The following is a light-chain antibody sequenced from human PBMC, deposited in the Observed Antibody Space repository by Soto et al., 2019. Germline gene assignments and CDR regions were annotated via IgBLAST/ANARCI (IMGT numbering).Light chain of an antibody. CDR3: QQSYSTLT. CDR2: AAS. V-gene: IGKV1-39*01. CDR1: QSISSY. J-gene: IGKJ4*01. Sequence: EIQMTQSPSSLSASVGDRVTITCRASQSISSYLNWYQQKPGKAPKLLIYAASSLQSGVPSRFSGSGSGTDFTLTISSLQPEDFATYYCQQSYSTLTFGGGTMVDIK.